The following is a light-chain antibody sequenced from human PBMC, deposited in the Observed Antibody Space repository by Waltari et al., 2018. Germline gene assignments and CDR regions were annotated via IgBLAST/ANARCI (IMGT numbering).Light chain of an antibody. CDR3: QQYGTSPS. J-gene: IGKJ4*01. CDR1: ESLDRNY. CDR2: GAS. Sequence: ELVLTQSPGSLSLSPGETAALSCSASESLDRNYLAWYQQKVGQAPRLLVYGASSRATGIPDRFSGSGSGTDFTLTISRLEPEDFAVYHCQQYGTSPSFGGGTRVEIK. V-gene: IGKV3-20*01.